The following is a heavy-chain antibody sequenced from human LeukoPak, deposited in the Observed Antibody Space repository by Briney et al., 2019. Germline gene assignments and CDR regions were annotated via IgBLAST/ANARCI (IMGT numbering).Heavy chain of an antibody. Sequence: GGSLRLSCAASGFACSDYWMTWGRQAPGKGLEWVAHINQDGSKEHYMDSVKARFTISRDNAKNSLSLQMNSLRAEDTAVYYCVRDGGVSGYDLLDYWGQGTLVTVSS. J-gene: IGHJ4*02. V-gene: IGHV3-7*01. CDR1: GFACSDYW. D-gene: IGHD5-12*01. CDR3: VRDGGVSGYDLLDY. CDR2: INQDGSKE.